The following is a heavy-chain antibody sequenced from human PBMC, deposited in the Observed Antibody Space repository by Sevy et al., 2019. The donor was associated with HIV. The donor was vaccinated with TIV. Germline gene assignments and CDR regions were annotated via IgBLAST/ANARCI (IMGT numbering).Heavy chain of an antibody. CDR1: GYTFTDCY. V-gene: IGHV7-4-1*02. CDR2: IDTNTGNP. Sequence: ASVKVSCKASGYTFTDCYMNWVRQAPGQGLEWMGWIDTNTGNPTHVQGFTGRFVFSLDTSVNTAYLQISSLKAEDTAIYYCTRDRPNWGNDYWGQGTLVTVSS. J-gene: IGHJ4*02. CDR3: TRDRPNWGNDY. D-gene: IGHD7-27*01.